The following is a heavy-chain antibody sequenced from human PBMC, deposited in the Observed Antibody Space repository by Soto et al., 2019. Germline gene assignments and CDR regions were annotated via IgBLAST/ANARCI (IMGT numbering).Heavy chain of an antibody. D-gene: IGHD3-22*01. J-gene: IGHJ4*02. V-gene: IGHV3-7*01. CDR3: ARAYYYDSSGYSPGGY. CDR2: IKQDGSEK. Sequence: GGSLRLSCAASGFTFSTYWMSWVRQAPGKGLGWVANIKQDGSEKYYVDSVKGRFTISRDNAKNSLYLQMNSLRAEDTAVYYCARAYYYDSSGYSPGGYWGQGTLVTVSS. CDR1: GFTFSTYW.